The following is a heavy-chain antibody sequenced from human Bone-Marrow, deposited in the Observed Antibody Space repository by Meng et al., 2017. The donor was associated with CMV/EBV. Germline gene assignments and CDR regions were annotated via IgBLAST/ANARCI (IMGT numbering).Heavy chain of an antibody. V-gene: IGHV4-31*03. J-gene: IGHJ4*02. Sequence: CTVSGGSISSGGYYWSWIRQHPGKGLEWSGYIYYSGSTYYNPSLKSRVTISVDTSKNQFSLKLSSVTAADTAVYYCARSTLYQLLDFWGQGTLVTVSS. D-gene: IGHD2-2*01. CDR3: ARSTLYQLLDF. CDR2: IYYSGST. CDR1: GGSISSGGYY.